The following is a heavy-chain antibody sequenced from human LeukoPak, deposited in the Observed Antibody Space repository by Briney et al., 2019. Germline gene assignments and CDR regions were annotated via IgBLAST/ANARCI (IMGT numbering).Heavy chain of an antibody. D-gene: IGHD6-19*01. CDR1: GGSLSTYY. CDR3: SREQYTSGGSGWFGMDV. V-gene: IGHV4-59*12. CDR2: IHQSGST. J-gene: IGHJ6*02. Sequence: KPPETLSLTCSVSGGSLSTYYWTWTRQPPGKGLEWIGFIHQSGSTEYNPSLKSRVTMSLDTSRNQFSLKMSTVTAADTAVYYCSREQYTSGGSGWFGMDVWGQGTTVTVSS.